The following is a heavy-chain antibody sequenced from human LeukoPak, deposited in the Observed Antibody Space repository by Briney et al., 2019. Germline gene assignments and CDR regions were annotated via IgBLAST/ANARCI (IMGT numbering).Heavy chain of an antibody. Sequence: EASVKVSCKASGYTFTGYYMHWVRQAPGQELEWMGWINPNSGGTNYAQKFQGRVTMTRDTSISTAYMELSRLRSDDTAVYYCARGMDGMLVVVIDFDYWGQGTLVTVSS. CDR3: ARGMDGMLVVVIDFDY. CDR1: GYTFTGYY. J-gene: IGHJ4*02. D-gene: IGHD3-22*01. V-gene: IGHV1-2*02. CDR2: INPNSGGT.